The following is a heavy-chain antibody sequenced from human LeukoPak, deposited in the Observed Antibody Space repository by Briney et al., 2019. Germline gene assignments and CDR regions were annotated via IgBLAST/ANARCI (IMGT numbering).Heavy chain of an antibody. J-gene: IGHJ6*02. CDR2: ISAYNGNT. Sequence: ASVKVSCKASGYTFTSYGISWVRQAPGQGLEWMGWISAYNGNTNYAQKLQGRVTMTTDPSTSTAYMELRSLRSDDTAVYYCARDDRDILTYYYYYGMDVWGQGTTVTVSS. V-gene: IGHV1-18*01. D-gene: IGHD3-9*01. CDR3: ARDDRDILTYYYYYGMDV. CDR1: GYTFTSYG.